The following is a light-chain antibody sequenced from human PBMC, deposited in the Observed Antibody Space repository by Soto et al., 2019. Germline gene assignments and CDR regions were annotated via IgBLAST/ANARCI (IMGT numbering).Light chain of an antibody. Sequence: QSALTQPASVSGSPGQSITISCTGTSSDVGGYNYVSWYQQHPGQAPKLMIYDVSKRPSGVSDRFSGSKSGNTASLTISGLQAADEADYYCSSSTSRSTVVFGGGTKLTV. V-gene: IGLV2-14*01. CDR3: SSSTSRSTVV. CDR2: DVS. J-gene: IGLJ2*01. CDR1: SSDVGGYNY.